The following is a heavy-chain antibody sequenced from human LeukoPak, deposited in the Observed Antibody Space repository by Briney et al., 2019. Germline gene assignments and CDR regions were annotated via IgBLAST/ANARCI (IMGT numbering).Heavy chain of an antibody. CDR1: GFTFSSYA. D-gene: IGHD6-13*01. Sequence: GGSLRLSCAASGFTFSSYAMSWVRQAPGKGLEWVSAISGSGGSTYYADSVKGRFTISRDNSKNTLYLQMNSLRAEDTAVYYCARGGEQQLLPFDYWGQGTLVTVSS. J-gene: IGHJ4*02. V-gene: IGHV3-23*01. CDR3: ARGGEQQLLPFDY. CDR2: ISGSGGST.